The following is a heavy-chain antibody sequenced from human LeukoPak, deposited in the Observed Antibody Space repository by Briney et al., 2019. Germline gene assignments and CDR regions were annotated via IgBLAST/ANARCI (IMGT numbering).Heavy chain of an antibody. V-gene: IGHV3-33*01. CDR2: MWSDGTKK. J-gene: IGHJ4*02. CDR1: GFPFRNYG. Sequence: GRSLRLSCAASGFPFRNYGFHWVRQAPGKGLEWVAVMWSDGTKKYYADSVKGRFTVSRDNSKNTVYLQMNSLRDEDTAVYYCARDADTSSHYSYLDYWGQGTLVNVAS. CDR3: ARDADTSSHYSYLDY. D-gene: IGHD3-22*01.